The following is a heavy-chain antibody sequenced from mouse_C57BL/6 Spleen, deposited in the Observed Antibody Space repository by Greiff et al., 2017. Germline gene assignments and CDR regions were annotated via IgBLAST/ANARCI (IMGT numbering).Heavy chain of an antibody. Sequence: DVKLVESGGGLVKPGGSLKLSCAASGFTFSDYGMHWVRQAPEKGLEWVAYISSGSSTIYYADTVKGRFTISRDNAKNTLFLQMTSLRSEDTAMYYCARATGRYYYAMDYWGQGTSVTVSS. CDR3: ARATGRYYYAMDY. V-gene: IGHV5-17*01. D-gene: IGHD4-1*01. CDR1: GFTFSDYG. J-gene: IGHJ4*01. CDR2: ISSGSSTI.